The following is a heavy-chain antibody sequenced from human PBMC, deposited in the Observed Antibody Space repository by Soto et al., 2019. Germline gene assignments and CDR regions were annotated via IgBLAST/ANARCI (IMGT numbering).Heavy chain of an antibody. D-gene: IGHD2-15*01. CDR1: GFTFSSYA. V-gene: IGHV3-64D*06. Sequence: EVQLVESGGNLVQPGESLRLSCSVSGFTFSSYAMHWVRQAPGKGLEYVSSISSSGGPTYYVDSVKGRFTISRDNSKNTVYLQMSSLRPEDTAVYYCVKDWWVEYWGQGTLVTVSS. CDR2: ISSSGGPT. J-gene: IGHJ4*02. CDR3: VKDWWVEY.